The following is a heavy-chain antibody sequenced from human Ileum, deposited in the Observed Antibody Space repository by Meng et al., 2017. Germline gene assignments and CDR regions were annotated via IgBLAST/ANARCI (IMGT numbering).Heavy chain of an antibody. J-gene: IGHJ4*02. V-gene: IGHV3-30*01. D-gene: IGHD3-3*01. CDR1: GFTFSRHA. CDR2: ISYDGSNK. CDR3: ARGDFRVN. Sequence: QVQLVEAGGGVVQPGRSLSLSCAASGFTFSRHAMHWVRQAPGKGLEWVAVISYDGSNKYYADSVKGRFTISRDNSKNTLYLQMNSLRAEDTAVYYCARGDFRVNWGQGTLVTVSS.